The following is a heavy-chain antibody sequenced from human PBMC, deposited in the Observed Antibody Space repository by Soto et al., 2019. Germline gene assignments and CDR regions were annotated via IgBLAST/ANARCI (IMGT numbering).Heavy chain of an antibody. V-gene: IGHV4-4*07. CDR1: GGSIRSYY. CDR3: ARGGDSSGYHYSSDY. CDR2: IYSSGSA. D-gene: IGHD3-22*01. Sequence: LSLTCTVSGGSIRSYYWSWIRQPAGEGLEWIGHIYSSGSANYNPSLKSRVSMSVDTSKTQFSLKLTSVTAADTAVYYCARGGDSSGYHYSSDYWGQGTLVTVSS. J-gene: IGHJ4*02.